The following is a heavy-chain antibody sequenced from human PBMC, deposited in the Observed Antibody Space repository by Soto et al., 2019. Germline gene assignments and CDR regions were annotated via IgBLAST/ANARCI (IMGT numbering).Heavy chain of an antibody. CDR2: ISADGSIT. Sequence: EVQLVESGGGLVQPRGSLRLSCAASGFSFNTYWMHWVRQAPGKGLVWVSRISADGSITNHADSVRGRFTISRDNAKNTVYLQMNSLRAADTAVYYCARGLRGYYGMDVWGQGTTVTVSS. V-gene: IGHV3-74*01. J-gene: IGHJ6*02. CDR1: GFSFNTYW. CDR3: ARGLRGYYGMDV.